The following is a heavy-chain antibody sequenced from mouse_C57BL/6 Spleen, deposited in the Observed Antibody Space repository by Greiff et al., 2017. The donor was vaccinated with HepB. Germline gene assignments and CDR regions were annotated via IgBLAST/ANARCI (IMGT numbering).Heavy chain of an antibody. J-gene: IGHJ2*01. CDR3: ARDGSQLNYFDY. Sequence: EVKLMESGGGLVKPGGSLKLSCAASGFTFSDYGMHWVRQAPEKGLEWVAYISSGSSTIYYADTVKGRFTISRDNAENTLFLQMTSLRSEDTAMYYCARDGSQLNYFDYWGQGTTLTVSS. CDR2: ISSGSSTI. V-gene: IGHV5-17*01. D-gene: IGHD1-1*01. CDR1: GFTFSDYG.